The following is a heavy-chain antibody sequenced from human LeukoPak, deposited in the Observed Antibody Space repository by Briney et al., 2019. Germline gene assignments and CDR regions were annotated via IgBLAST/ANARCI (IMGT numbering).Heavy chain of an antibody. CDR1: GFTFSSYG. J-gene: IGHJ4*02. Sequence: GRSLRLSCAASGFTFSSYGMHWVRQAPGKGLEWVSANSGSGGSTYYTDSVKGRFTISRDNSKNTLYLQMNSLRAEDTAVYFCAKGRIAPDYWGQGALVTVSS. CDR3: AKGRIAPDY. D-gene: IGHD2-15*01. CDR2: NSGSGGST. V-gene: IGHV3-23*01.